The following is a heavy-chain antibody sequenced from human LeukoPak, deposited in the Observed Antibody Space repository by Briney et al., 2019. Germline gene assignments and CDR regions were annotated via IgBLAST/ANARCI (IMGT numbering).Heavy chain of an antibody. D-gene: IGHD3-3*01. Sequence: SETLSLTCTVSGGSISSYYWSWIRQPPGKGLEWIGYIYYSGSTNYNPSLKSRVTISVDTSKNQFSLKLSSVTAADTAVYYCARSSTYDFWSGSFDYWGQGTLVTVSS. V-gene: IGHV4-59*01. CDR2: IYYSGST. CDR3: ARSSTYDFWSGSFDY. J-gene: IGHJ4*02. CDR1: GGSISSYY.